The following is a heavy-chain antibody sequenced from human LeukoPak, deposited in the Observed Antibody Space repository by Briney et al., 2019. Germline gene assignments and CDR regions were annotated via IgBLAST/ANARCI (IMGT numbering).Heavy chain of an antibody. D-gene: IGHD5-18*01. Sequence: ASVKVSCKGSGYTFTNYAVHWVRQAPGQRLEWLGWINPGNGDTKYSQKFQGRVTITRDTSASTAYMELSSLRSEDTAVYYCARGGRIQLWLRSYYFDYWGQGTLVTVSS. CDR1: GYTFTNYA. CDR3: ARGGRIQLWLRSYYFDY. J-gene: IGHJ4*02. V-gene: IGHV1-3*01. CDR2: INPGNGDT.